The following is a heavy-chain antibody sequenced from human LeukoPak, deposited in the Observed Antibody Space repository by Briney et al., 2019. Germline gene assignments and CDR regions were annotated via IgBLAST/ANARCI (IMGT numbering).Heavy chain of an antibody. Sequence: PGGSLRLSCAASGFTFDDYAMHWVRQAPGKGLEWVSLISWDGGSTYYADSVKGRFTISRDNSKNSLYLQMNSLRAEDTALYYCAKDIFAGIITIFGVPNSRLDYWGQGTLVTVSS. D-gene: IGHD3-3*01. CDR3: AKDIFAGIITIFGVPNSRLDY. CDR1: GFTFDDYA. J-gene: IGHJ4*02. V-gene: IGHV3-43D*03. CDR2: ISWDGGST.